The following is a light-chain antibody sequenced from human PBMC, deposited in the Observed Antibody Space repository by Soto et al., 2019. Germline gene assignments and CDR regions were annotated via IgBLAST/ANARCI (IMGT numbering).Light chain of an antibody. J-gene: IGKJ1*01. V-gene: IGKV3-20*01. CDR3: QQYGSPGT. CDR2: GAS. CDR1: QSVSNHY. Sequence: ESVLTQSPATLSLSPGERATLSCRASQSVSNHYLAWYQQKPGQAPRLLIYGASNRATGIPDRFSGSGSGTDFPLTISRLEPEDFAVYYCQQYGSPGTFGQGTKVDIK.